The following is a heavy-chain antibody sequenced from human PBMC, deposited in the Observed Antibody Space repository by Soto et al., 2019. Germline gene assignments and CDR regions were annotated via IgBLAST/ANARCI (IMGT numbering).Heavy chain of an antibody. CDR1: GYTFIRYG. CDR2: ISPYNDYT. CDR3: ARGGYYDNSWGKLSHYGLDV. J-gene: IGHJ6*02. V-gene: IGHV1-18*01. D-gene: IGHD3-16*01. Sequence: QVQLAQSANEVKKPGASVRVSCKAAGYTFIRYGIAWVRQAPGQGLEWMGWISPYNDYTVYAQKFQGRVSMTADTSTRTLYMTLRGLKSDDTAVYYCARGGYYDNSWGKLSHYGLDVWGQGTSVSVSS.